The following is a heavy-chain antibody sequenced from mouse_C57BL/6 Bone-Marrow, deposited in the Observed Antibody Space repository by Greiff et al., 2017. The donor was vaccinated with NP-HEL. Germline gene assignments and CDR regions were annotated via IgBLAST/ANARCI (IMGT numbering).Heavy chain of an antibody. V-gene: IGHV5-12*01. CDR1: GFTFSDYY. Sequence: EVKLMESGGGLVQPGGSLKLSCAASGFTFSDYYMYWVRQTPEKRLEWVAYISNGGGSTYYPDTVKGRFTISRDNAKNTLYLQMSRLKSEDTAMYYCARHRDYGSSYDYYAMDYWGQGTSVTVSS. J-gene: IGHJ4*01. D-gene: IGHD1-1*01. CDR2: ISNGGGST. CDR3: ARHRDYGSSYDYYAMDY.